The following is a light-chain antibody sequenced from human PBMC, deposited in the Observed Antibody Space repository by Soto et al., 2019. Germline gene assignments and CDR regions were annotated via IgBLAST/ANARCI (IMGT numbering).Light chain of an antibody. Sequence: EIVLTQSPGTLSLSPGERATLSCRASQSVSSSYLAWYQQKPGQAPRLLIYGASSRATGIPDRFSGSGSGTDYTLTTSRLEPEDFAVYYCQQSGSSPITFGQGTRLEIK. CDR1: QSVSSSY. J-gene: IGKJ5*01. CDR2: GAS. CDR3: QQSGSSPIT. V-gene: IGKV3-20*01.